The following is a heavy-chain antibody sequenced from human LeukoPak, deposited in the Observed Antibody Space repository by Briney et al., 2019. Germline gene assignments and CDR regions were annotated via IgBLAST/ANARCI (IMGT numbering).Heavy chain of an antibody. CDR1: GFTFDDYG. CDR2: INWNGGST. Sequence: GGSLRLSCAASGFTFDDYGMSWVRQAPGKGLEWVSGINWNGGSTGYADSVKGRFTISRDNAKNSLYLQMNSLRAEDTALYYCAIDRSGSYYYYYYYMDVWGKGTTVTVSS. CDR3: AIDRSGSYYYYYYYMDV. V-gene: IGHV3-20*04. D-gene: IGHD1-26*01. J-gene: IGHJ6*03.